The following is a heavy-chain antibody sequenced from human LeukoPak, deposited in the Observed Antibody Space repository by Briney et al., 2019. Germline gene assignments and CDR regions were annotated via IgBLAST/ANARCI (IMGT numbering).Heavy chain of an antibody. CDR3: AREDLGAAYFDF. Sequence: SQTLSLTCAISGDSVSTNNVAWNWIRQSPSRGLEWLGRTYYRSKWYNDYAVSVKSRISINPDTSKNQFSLQLNSVTPDDTAVYYCAREDLGAAYFDFWGQGTLVTVSS. D-gene: IGHD3-16*01. CDR2: TYYRSKWYN. CDR1: GDSVSTNNVA. V-gene: IGHV6-1*01. J-gene: IGHJ4*02.